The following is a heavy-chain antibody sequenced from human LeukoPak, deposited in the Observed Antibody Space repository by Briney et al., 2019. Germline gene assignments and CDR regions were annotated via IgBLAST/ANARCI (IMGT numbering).Heavy chain of an antibody. Sequence: SGPTLVNPTQTLTLTCTFSGFSLSTSVMCVSWIRQPPGKALEWLALIDWDDDKYYSTSLKTRLTISKDTSKNQVVLTMTNMDPVDTATYYCARTRKYYYYYGMDVWGQGTTVTVSS. CDR1: GFSLSTSVMC. CDR3: ARTRKYYYYYGMDV. J-gene: IGHJ6*02. CDR2: IDWDDDK. V-gene: IGHV2-70*01.